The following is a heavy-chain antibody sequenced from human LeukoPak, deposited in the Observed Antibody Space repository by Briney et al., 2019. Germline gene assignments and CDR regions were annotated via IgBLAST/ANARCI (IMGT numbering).Heavy chain of an antibody. D-gene: IGHD4-17*01. Sequence: SETLSLTCTVSGGSISSRSYYWGWIRQPPGKGLEWIGSIYYSGSTNYNASLKSRVTISVDTSKNQFSLKLSSVTAADTAVYYCARGTHGDYHDYWGQGTLVTVSS. CDR3: ARGTHGDYHDY. CDR2: IYYSGST. CDR1: GGSISSRSYY. J-gene: IGHJ4*02. V-gene: IGHV4-39*07.